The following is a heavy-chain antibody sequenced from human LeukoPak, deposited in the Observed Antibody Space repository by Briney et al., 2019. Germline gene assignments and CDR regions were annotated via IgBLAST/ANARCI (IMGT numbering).Heavy chain of an antibody. J-gene: IGHJ4*02. CDR1: GFTFSSFG. Sequence: GGSLRLSCAASGFTFSSFGMNWVRQAPGKGLEWVSAISGSGGSTYYADSVKGRFTISRDNSKNTAYLQMNSLKTEDTAVYCCTTNYGELDYWGQGTLVTVSS. V-gene: IGHV3-23*01. CDR2: ISGSGGST. D-gene: IGHD4-17*01. CDR3: TTNYGELDY.